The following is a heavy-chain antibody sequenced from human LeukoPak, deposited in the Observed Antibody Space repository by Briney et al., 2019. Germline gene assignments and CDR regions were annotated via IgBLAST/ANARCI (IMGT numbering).Heavy chain of an antibody. D-gene: IGHD6-6*01. CDR1: GGSISSYY. V-gene: IGHV4-59*01. CDR2: IYYSGST. Sequence: SETLSLTCTVSGGSISSYYWSWIRQPPGKGLEWIGYIYYSGSTNYNPSFKSRVTISVDTSKNQFSLNVSSVTAADTAAYYCARYSSSSTSSFDYWGQGTLVTVSS. CDR3: ARYSSSSTSSFDY. J-gene: IGHJ4*02.